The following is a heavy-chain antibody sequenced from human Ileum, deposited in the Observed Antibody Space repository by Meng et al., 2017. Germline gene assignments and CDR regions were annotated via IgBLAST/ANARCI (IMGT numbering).Heavy chain of an antibody. CDR3: ARYRSGSSDY. J-gene: IGHJ4*02. CDR2: IWFDGSKT. V-gene: IGHV3-33*01. Sequence: QEPSVWWGGGVVQPRRSLGLSCAASGFTFRSYGMHWVRQAPGKGLEWVAVIWFDGSKTYYADSVKGRFTVSRDNSKNTLYLQMNSLRADDTAVYYCARYRSGSSDYWGPGTLVTVSS. D-gene: IGHD6-19*01. CDR1: GFTFRSYG.